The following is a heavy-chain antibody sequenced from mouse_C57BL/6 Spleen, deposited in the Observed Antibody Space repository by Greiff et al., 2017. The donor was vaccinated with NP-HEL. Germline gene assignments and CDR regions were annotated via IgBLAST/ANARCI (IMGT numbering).Heavy chain of an antibody. D-gene: IGHD1-1*01. CDR3: ARGDGRGNYFDY. CDR2: IYPGSGST. Sequence: VQLQQPGAELVKPGASVKMSCKASGYTFTSYWITWVKQRPGQGLEWIGDIYPGSGSTNYNEKFKSKATLTVDTSSSTAYMQLSSLTSEDSAVYYCARGDGRGNYFDYWGQGTTLTVSS. CDR1: GYTFTSYW. V-gene: IGHV1-55*01. J-gene: IGHJ2*01.